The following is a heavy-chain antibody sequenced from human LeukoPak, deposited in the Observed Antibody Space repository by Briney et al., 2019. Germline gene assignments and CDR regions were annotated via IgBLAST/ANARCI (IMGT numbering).Heavy chain of an antibody. CDR2: IKSKTDGGTT. J-gene: IGHJ4*02. CDR3: TTDPTVPYYYDSSGYYPLLDY. D-gene: IGHD3-22*01. V-gene: IGHV3-15*01. CDR1: GFTFSNAW. Sequence: PGGSLRLSCAASGFTFSNAWMSWVRQAPGKGLEWVGRIKSKTDGGTTDYAAPVKGRFTISRDDSKNTLYLQMNSLKTEDTAVYYCTTDPTVPYYYDSSGYYPLLDYWGQGTLVTVSS.